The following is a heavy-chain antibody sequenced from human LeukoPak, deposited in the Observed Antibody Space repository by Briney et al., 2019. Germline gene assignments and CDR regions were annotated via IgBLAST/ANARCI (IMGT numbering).Heavy chain of an antibody. CDR3: ARREYYATPDY. CDR2: IYYSGST. CDR1: GGSISSSSYY. V-gene: IGHV4-39*01. D-gene: IGHD2-2*01. J-gene: IGHJ4*02. Sequence: SETLSLTCTVSGGSISSSSYYWGWIRQPPEKGLEWIGSIYYSGSTYYNPSLKSRVTISVDTSKNQFSLKLSPVTAADTAVYYCARREYYATPDYWGQGTLVTVSS.